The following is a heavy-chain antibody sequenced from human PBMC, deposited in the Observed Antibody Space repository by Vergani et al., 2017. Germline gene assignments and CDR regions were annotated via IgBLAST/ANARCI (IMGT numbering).Heavy chain of an antibody. CDR2: INPNSGGT. CDR3: ARGGRGDGYHYLFDY. Sequence: QVQLVQSGAEVKKPGASVKVSCRASGYSFSSYDISWVRQATGQGLEWMGWINPNSGGTNYAQKFQGRVTMTRDTSISTAYMELSRLRSDDTAVYYCARGGRGDGYHYLFDYWGQGTLVTVSS. V-gene: IGHV1-2*02. D-gene: IGHD5-24*01. CDR1: GYSFSSYD. J-gene: IGHJ4*02.